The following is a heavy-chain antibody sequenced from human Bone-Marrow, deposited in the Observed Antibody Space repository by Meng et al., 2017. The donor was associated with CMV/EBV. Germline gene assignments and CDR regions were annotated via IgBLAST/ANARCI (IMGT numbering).Heavy chain of an antibody. CDR3: ASRGGAAAGMGDY. V-gene: IGHV1-69*10. D-gene: IGHD6-13*01. CDR2: IIPILGIA. J-gene: IGHJ4*01. Sequence: SVKVSCKASGGTFSSYAISWVRQAPGQGLEWMGGIIPILGIANYAQKFQGRVTITADKSTSTAYMELSSLRSEDTVVYYCASRGGAAAGMGDYWGHGTLVTVSS. CDR1: GGTFSSYA.